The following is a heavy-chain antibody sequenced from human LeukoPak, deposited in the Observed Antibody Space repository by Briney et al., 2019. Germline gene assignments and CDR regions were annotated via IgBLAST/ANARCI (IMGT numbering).Heavy chain of an antibody. V-gene: IGHV1-69*04. D-gene: IGHD3-22*01. CDR2: IIPILGIA. CDR3: ARAHISGDYDSSGYPFDY. J-gene: IGHJ4*02. CDR1: GGTFSRYA. Sequence: SVKVSCKASGGTFSRYAISWVRQAPGQGLEWMGRIIPILGIANYAQKFQGRVTITADKSTSTAYMELSSLRSEDTAVYYCARAHISGDYDSSGYPFDYWGQGTLVTVSS.